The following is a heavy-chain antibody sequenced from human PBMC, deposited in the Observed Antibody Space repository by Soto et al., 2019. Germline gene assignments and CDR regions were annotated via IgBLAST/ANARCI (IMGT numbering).Heavy chain of an antibody. D-gene: IGHD2-15*01. CDR3: AKRGLQYCSGGSCYSPLFDY. J-gene: IGHJ4*02. CDR2: ISYDGSNK. CDR1: GFTFSSYG. Sequence: GGSLRLSCAASGFTFSSYGMHWVRQAPGKGLEWVAVISYDGSNKYYADSVKGRFTISRDNSKNTLYLQMNSLRAEDTAVYYCAKRGLQYCSGGSCYSPLFDYWGQGTLVTVSS. V-gene: IGHV3-30*18.